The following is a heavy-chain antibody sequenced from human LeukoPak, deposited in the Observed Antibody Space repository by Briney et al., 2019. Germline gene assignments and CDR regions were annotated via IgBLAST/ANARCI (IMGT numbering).Heavy chain of an antibody. D-gene: IGHD3-10*01. J-gene: IGHJ4*02. Sequence: PGRSLRLSCAASGYTFTGYYMHWVRQAPGQGLEWMGWINPNSGGTNYAQKFQGRVTMTRDTSISTAYMELSRLRSDDTAVYYCARRGFGELGGDWGQGTLVTVSS. CDR2: INPNSGGT. CDR3: ARRGFGELGGD. V-gene: IGHV1-2*02. CDR1: GYTFTGYY.